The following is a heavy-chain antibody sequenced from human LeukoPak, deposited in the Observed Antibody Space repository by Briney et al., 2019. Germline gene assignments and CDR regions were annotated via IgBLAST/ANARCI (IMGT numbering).Heavy chain of an antibody. CDR2: INHSGST. J-gene: IGHJ5*02. CDR1: GGSISSYY. Sequence: PSETLSLTCTVSGGSISSYYWSWIRQPPGKGLEWIGEINHSGSTNYNPSLKSRVTISVDTSKNQFSLKLSSVTAADTAVYYCASRRDGPKLGPWGQGTLVTVSS. V-gene: IGHV4-34*01. D-gene: IGHD3-16*01. CDR3: ASRRDGPKLGP.